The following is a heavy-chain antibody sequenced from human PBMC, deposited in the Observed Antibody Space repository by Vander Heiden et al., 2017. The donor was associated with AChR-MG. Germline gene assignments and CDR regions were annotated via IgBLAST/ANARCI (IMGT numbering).Heavy chain of an antibody. Sequence: VQLVQSGAEAKKPGSSVKVSCKASRGTLSSYAISWVRQAPGQGLEWMGGIIPIFGTANYAQKFQGRVTITADESTSTAYMELSSLRSEDTAVYYCARGRITMIVVTEKTAFDIWGQGTMVTVSS. CDR2: IIPIFGTA. V-gene: IGHV1-69*01. D-gene: IGHD3-22*01. CDR3: ARGRITMIVVTEKTAFDI. J-gene: IGHJ3*02. CDR1: RGTLSSYA.